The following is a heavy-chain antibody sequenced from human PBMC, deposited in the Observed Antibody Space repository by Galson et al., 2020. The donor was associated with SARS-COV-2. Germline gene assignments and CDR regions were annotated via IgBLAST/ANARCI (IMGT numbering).Heavy chain of an antibody. Sequence: SETLSLTCAVSGGSISSSNWWSWVSQPPGKGLEWIGEIYHSGSTNYNPSLKSRVTISVDKSKNQFSLKLSSVTAADTAVYYCAREPMKYFSGTNAYYYDGMDVWGQGTTVTVSS. CDR3: AREPMKYFSGTNAYYYDGMDV. J-gene: IGHJ6*02. V-gene: IGHV4-4*02. CDR2: IYHSGST. D-gene: IGHD3-10*01. CDR1: GGSISSSNW.